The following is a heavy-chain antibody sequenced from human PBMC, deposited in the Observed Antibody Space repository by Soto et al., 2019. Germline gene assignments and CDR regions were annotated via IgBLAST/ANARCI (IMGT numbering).Heavy chain of an antibody. J-gene: IGHJ4*02. CDR3: ARGHTGLNQDEQGLKEFDY. CDR2: INHSGST. Sequence: QVQLQQWGAGLLKPSETLSLTCGVYGGSFSGYYWSGIRQPPGKGLEWIGEINHSGSTNYNPILKSRLTLSVDTYKNQLSLKLSSLTAADTAVYYSARGHTGLNQDEQGLKEFDYWGQGTLAIVSS. V-gene: IGHV4-34*01. CDR1: GGSFSGYY. D-gene: IGHD2-15*01.